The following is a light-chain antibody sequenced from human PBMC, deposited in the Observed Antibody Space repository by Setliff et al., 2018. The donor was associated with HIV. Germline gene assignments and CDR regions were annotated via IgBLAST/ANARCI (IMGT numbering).Light chain of an antibody. J-gene: IGLJ2*01. Sequence: QSVLTQPPSVSEAPRQRVTIPCSGSSSNIGNNGVNWYQQLPGKAPKLLIYYDDLLPSGVSDRFSGSKSGTSASLAISGLQSEDEADYYCATWDDRLNGVVFGGGTKVTVL. CDR2: YDD. V-gene: IGLV1-36*01. CDR1: SSNIGNNG. CDR3: ATWDDRLNGVV.